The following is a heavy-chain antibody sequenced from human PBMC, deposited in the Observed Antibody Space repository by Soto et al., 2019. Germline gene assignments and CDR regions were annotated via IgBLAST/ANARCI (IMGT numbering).Heavy chain of an antibody. CDR2: ISGSGSST. D-gene: IGHD3-3*01. CDR1: GFTFSSYA. J-gene: IGHJ4*02. CDR3: AGGVDDFGAGGFDY. Sequence: EVQLLESGGGLVQPGGSLRLSCAASGFTFSSYAMSWVRQAPGKGLEWVSAISGSGSSTYYADSVKGRFTISRDNSKNTLYLQMNSLRAEDTAVYYCAGGVDDFGAGGFDYWGQGTLVTVSS. V-gene: IGHV3-23*01.